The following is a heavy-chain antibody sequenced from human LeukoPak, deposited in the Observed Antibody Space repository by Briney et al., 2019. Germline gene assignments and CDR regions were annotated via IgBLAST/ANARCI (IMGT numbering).Heavy chain of an antibody. J-gene: IGHJ4*02. Sequence: GGSLRLSCVASGFSFNTCAMSWVRQAPGKGLEWVSTISGGGRSTDYADSVKGQFTISRDNSKNTLYLQMNSLRAEDTAVYYCARERYFDYWGQGTLVTVSS. CDR2: ISGGGRST. V-gene: IGHV3-23*01. CDR3: ARERYFDY. CDR1: GFSFNTCA.